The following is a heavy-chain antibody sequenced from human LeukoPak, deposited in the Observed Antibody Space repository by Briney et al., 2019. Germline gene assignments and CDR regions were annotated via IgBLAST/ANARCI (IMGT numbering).Heavy chain of an antibody. V-gene: IGHV3-33*07. Sequence: GGSLRLSCAASGFTFSRYSMNWVRQAPGKGLEWVAVIWYDGSNKYYADSVKGRFTISRDNSKNTLYLQMNSLRAEDTAVYYCAREKLDAFDIWGQGTMVTVPS. CDR2: IWYDGSNK. D-gene: IGHD1-1*01. CDR3: AREKLDAFDI. J-gene: IGHJ3*02. CDR1: GFTFSRYS.